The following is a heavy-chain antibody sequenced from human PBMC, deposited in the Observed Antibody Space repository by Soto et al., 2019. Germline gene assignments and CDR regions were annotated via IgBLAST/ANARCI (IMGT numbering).Heavy chain of an antibody. CDR2: ISWNSGYI. CDR3: AKDIKWNLPAGYLDN. V-gene: IGHV3-9*01. D-gene: IGHD1-1*01. Sequence: EVQLAESGGGLVQPGRSLRLSCIASGFTFDDHAMHWVRQAPGKGLEWVSGISWNSGYIGYADSVKGRFTISRDNAKNSVHLQMNSLRAEDTAFYYCAKDIKWNLPAGYLDNWGQGTLVTVSS. J-gene: IGHJ4*02. CDR1: GFTFDDHA.